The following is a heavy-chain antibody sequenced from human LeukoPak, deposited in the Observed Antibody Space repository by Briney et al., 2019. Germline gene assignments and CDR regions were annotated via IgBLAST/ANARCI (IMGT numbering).Heavy chain of an antibody. V-gene: IGHV1-69*17. D-gene: IGHD3-22*01. CDR1: AGTFTSYA. J-gene: IGHJ3*02. CDR3: ARALYDYDSSGYYYWAFDI. Sequence: SVPVSFTASAGTFTSYATTWVRQAPGQGLEWMGWIILILGIANYAQKCQGRVTITADKSTSTAYMELSSLRSEDTAVYYCARALYDYDSSGYYYWAFDIWGQGTMVTVSS. CDR2: IILILGIA.